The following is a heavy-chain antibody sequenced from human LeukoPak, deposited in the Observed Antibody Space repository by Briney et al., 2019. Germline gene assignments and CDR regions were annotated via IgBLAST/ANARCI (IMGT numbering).Heavy chain of an antibody. CDR2: IYYSGST. CDR3: ARARDSSGYYQRTFDY. V-gene: IGHV4-31*03. Sequence: SETLSLTCTVSGGSISSGGYYWSWIRQHPGTGLEWIGYIYYSGSTYYNPSLKSRVTISVDTSKNQFSLKLSSVTAADTAVYYCARARDSSGYYQRTFDYWGQGTLVTVSS. D-gene: IGHD3-22*01. J-gene: IGHJ4*02. CDR1: GGSISSGGYY.